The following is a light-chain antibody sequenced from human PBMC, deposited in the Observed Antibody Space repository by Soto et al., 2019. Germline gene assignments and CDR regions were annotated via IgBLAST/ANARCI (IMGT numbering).Light chain of an antibody. CDR3: QHYNSYSEA. J-gene: IGKJ1*01. CDR2: KAS. CDR1: QTISSW. Sequence: FQLPKLPSPFLGPVGTRVTTLCRASQTISSWLAWYQQKPGKAPKLLIYKASTLKSGVPSRFSGSGSGTEFTLTISSLQPDDFATYYCQHYNSYSEAFGQGTKVDIK. V-gene: IGKV1-5*03.